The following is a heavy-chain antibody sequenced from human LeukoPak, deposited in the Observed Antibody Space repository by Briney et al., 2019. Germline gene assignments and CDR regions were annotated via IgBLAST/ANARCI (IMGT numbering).Heavy chain of an antibody. J-gene: IGHJ4*02. CDR2: IYHSGST. CDR3: AREQHLAT. V-gene: IGHV4-38-2*02. D-gene: IGHD6-13*01. CDR1: GYSISSGYY. Sequence: SETLSLTCAVSGYSISSGYYWGRTRRPPGKGLEWIGRIYHSGSTFYNPCLKSRITISVDTSKNQFSLKLTSVTAADTAVYYCAREQHLATWGQGTLVTVSS.